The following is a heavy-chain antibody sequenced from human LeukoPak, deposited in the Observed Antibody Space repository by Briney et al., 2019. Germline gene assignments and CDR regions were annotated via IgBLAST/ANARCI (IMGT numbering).Heavy chain of an antibody. J-gene: IGHJ3*02. CDR2: MNPNSGNT. CDR1: GYTFTSYD. D-gene: IGHD3-22*01. Sequence: GASVKVSCKASGYTFTSYDINWVRQATGQGLEWMGWMNPNSGNTGYAQKFQGRVTITRNTSISTAYMELSSLRSEDTAVYYCARDGHRRYYYDSSGREDAFDIWGQGTMVTVSS. V-gene: IGHV1-8*03. CDR3: ARDGHRRYYYDSSGREDAFDI.